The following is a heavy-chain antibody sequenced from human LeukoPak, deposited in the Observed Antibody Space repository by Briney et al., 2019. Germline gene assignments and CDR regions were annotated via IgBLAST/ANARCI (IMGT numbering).Heavy chain of an antibody. CDR2: INPNSGGT. V-gene: IGHV1-2*02. D-gene: IGHD2-2*02. J-gene: IGHJ4*02. CDR3: ARTEDIVVVPAAIRGRYFDY. Sequence: GASVKVSCKASGYTFTGYYMHWVRQAPGQGLEWMGWINPNSGGTNYAQKFQGRVTMTRDTSISTAYMELSRLRSDDTAVYYCARTEDIVVVPAAIRGRYFDYWGQGTLVTVSS. CDR1: GYTFTGYY.